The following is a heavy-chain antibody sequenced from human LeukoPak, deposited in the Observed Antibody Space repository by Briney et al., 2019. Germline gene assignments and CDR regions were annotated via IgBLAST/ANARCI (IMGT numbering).Heavy chain of an antibody. CDR3: ARGTNLLTGYYYYMDV. D-gene: IGHD3-9*01. Sequence: SETLSLTCAVSGGSFSGYYWSWIRQPPGKGLEWIGEINNSGSTNYNPLLKSRVTISVDTSKNQFSLKLSSVTAADAAVYYCARGTNLLTGYYYYMDVWGKGTTVTVSS. V-gene: IGHV4-34*01. CDR1: GGSFSGYY. J-gene: IGHJ6*03. CDR2: INNSGST.